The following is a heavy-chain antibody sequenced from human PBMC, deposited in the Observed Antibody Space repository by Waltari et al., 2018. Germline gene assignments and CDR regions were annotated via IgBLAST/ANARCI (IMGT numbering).Heavy chain of an antibody. V-gene: IGHV4-39*01. J-gene: IGHJ5*02. CDR3: ARHSTGYYYSWFDP. CDR1: GGPIRDSTYY. D-gene: IGHD3-22*01. CDR2: MFYSGNS. Sequence: QLQLQESGPGLVKPSQTLSLTCTVSGGPIRDSTYYWGWIRQPPGKGLVWIGSMFYSGNSFYNPSLKSRATLSADMSKNQYSLRLNSVTVADTAVYFCARHSTGYYYSWFDPWGQGVLVTVSS.